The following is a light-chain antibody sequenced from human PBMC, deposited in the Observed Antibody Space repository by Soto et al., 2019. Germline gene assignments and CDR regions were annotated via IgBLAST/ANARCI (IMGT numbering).Light chain of an antibody. CDR2: LNTDGSH. CDR1: SGHSSYT. V-gene: IGLV4-69*01. CDR3: QTWGAGIVV. J-gene: IGLJ2*01. Sequence: QSVLTQSPSASASLGASVKLTCTLSSGHSSYTIAWHQQQPEKGPRYLMKLNTDGSHSRGDGIPDRFSGSRSGAERYLTISSLQSEDAADYYCQTWGAGIVVFGGGTKLTVL.